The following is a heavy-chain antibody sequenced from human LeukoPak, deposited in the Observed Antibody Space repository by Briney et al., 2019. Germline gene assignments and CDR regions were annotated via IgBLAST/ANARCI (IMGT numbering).Heavy chain of an antibody. CDR1: GGTFSSYA. Sequence: SVKVSCKASGGTFSSYAISWVRQAPGQGLEWMGRIIPIFSIANYAQKFQGRVTITADKSTSTAYMELSSLRSEDTAVYYCARIQSITGTTPLGYYGMDVWGQGTTVTVSS. CDR3: ARIQSITGTTPLGYYGMDV. CDR2: IIPIFSIA. V-gene: IGHV1-69*04. J-gene: IGHJ6*02. D-gene: IGHD1-7*01.